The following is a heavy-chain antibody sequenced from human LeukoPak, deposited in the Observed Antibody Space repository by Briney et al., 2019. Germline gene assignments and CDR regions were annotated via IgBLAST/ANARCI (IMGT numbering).Heavy chain of an antibody. CDR3: ASAEATYCGGDCLIVSSGMDV. V-gene: IGHV4-39*07. CDR1: GCSISSSSYY. Sequence: SETLSLTCTVSGCSISSSSYYWGWIRQPPGKGLEWIGSIYYSGSTYYNPSLKSRVTISVDTSKNQFSLRLSSVTAADTAVYYCASAEATYCGGDCLIVSSGMDVWGQGTTVTVSS. D-gene: IGHD2-21*02. J-gene: IGHJ6*02. CDR2: IYYSGST.